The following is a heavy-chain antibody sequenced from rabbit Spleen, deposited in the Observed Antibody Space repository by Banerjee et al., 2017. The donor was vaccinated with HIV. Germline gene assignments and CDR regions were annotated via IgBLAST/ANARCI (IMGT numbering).Heavy chain of an antibody. CDR3: ARGSYGSEISNYYYFAL. CDR2: IEGGNSAFS. D-gene: IGHD5-1*01. J-gene: IGHJ4*01. Sequence: QSLEESGGGLVQPEGSLALTCKASGFSFSSNDYMCWVRQAPGKGLEWIACIEGGNSAFSYFASWAKGRFTISKTSSTTVTLQMTSLTAADTATYFCARGSYGSEISNYYYFALWGLGTLVTVS. CDR1: GFSFSSNDY. V-gene: IGHV1S40*01.